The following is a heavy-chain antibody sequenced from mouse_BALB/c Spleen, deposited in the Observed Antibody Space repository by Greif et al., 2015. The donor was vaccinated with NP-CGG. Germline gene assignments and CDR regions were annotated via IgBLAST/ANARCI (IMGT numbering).Heavy chain of an antibody. D-gene: IGHD2-14*01. J-gene: IGHJ3*01. CDR1: GFSLTSYG. CDR3: ATLAYYRYAVAY. CDR2: IWSGGST. V-gene: IGHV2-2*02. Sequence: VQLQQSGPGLVQPSQSLSITCTVSGFSLTSYGVHWVRQSPGKGLEWLGVIWSGGSTDYNAAFISRLSISKDNSKSQVFFKMNSLQANDTAIYYCATLAYYRYAVAYWGQGTLVTVSA.